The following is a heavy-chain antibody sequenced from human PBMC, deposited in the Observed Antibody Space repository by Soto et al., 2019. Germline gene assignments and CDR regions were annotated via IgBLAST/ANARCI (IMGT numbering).Heavy chain of an antibody. CDR2: IHPSSGGT. D-gene: IGHD3-3*01. V-gene: IGHV1-46*03. CDR1: GDTSTSHY. J-gene: IGHJ6*01. CDR3: SSRVKGDFAV. Sequence: QVQLVQSGAEVMKPGASVKVSCKASGDTSTSHYIHWVRQAPGQGPEWMGRIHPSSGGTTYAHDFNGGLVMTRDTSTSTVYVALSSLTSDDTAVYYCSSRVKGDFAVWGQGTTVIVS.